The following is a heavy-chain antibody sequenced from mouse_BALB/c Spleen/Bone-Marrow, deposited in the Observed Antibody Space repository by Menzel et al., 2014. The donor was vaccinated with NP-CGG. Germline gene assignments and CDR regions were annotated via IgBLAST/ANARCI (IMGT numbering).Heavy chain of an antibody. D-gene: IGHD3-2*02. V-gene: IGHV2-2*02. Sequence: VQLQESGPGLVQPSQSLSITCTVSGFSLTNYGAHWVRQSPGKGLEWLGVIWSGGNTDYNAAFISRLSISKDNSKSQAFFKMNSLQASDTAIYYCARREGYDAMDYWGQGTSVTVSS. J-gene: IGHJ4*01. CDR1: GFSLTNYG. CDR3: ARREGYDAMDY. CDR2: IWSGGNT.